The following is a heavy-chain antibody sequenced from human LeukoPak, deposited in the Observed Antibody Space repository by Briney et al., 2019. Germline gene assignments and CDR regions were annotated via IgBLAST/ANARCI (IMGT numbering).Heavy chain of an antibody. CDR3: ARDQEGFDY. V-gene: IGHV1-46*01. CDR2: IYPRDGST. J-gene: IGHJ4*02. Sequence: ASVKVSRKASGYTFTNNYLHWVRQAPGQGLEWMGMIYPRDGSTSYAQNSQGRVIVTRDTSTTTVHMELRGLRSEDTAVYYCARDQEGFDYWGQGTVVTVSS. CDR1: GYTFTNNY.